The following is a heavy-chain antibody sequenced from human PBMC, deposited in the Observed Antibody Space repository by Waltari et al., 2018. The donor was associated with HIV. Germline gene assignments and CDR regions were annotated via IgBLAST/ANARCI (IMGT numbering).Heavy chain of an antibody. D-gene: IGHD6-19*01. CDR3: AKGGYGGWFDY. V-gene: IGHV3-7*01. J-gene: IGHJ4*02. CDR2: IKQDGSEK. Sequence: EVQLVESGGGLVQPGGSLRLSCAAPGFTFRSYWMSWVRQAPGKGLEWVANIKQDGSEKYYVDSVKGRFTISRDNAKNSLYLQMNSLRAEDTAVYYCAKGGYGGWFDYWGQGTLVTVSS. CDR1: GFTFRSYW.